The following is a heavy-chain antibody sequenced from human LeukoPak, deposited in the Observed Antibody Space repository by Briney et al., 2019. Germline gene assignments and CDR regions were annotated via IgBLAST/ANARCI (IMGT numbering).Heavy chain of an antibody. V-gene: IGHV3-53*01. CDR2: IYSGGST. J-gene: IGHJ3*02. D-gene: IGHD5-24*01. CDR1: GFSVSSNY. CDR3: ARAPEMATITAAFDI. Sequence: GGSLRLSCAASGFSVSSNYMNWVRQAPGKGLEWVAVIYSGGSTYYADSVKGRFTISRDNYRNTLYLQMKCLRAEDTAVYYCARAPEMATITAAFDIWGQGTMVTVSS.